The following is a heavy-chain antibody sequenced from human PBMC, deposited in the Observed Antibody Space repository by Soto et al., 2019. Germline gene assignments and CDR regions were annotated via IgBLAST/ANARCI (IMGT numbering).Heavy chain of an antibody. D-gene: IGHD3-10*01. V-gene: IGHV1-18*01. CDR2: ISAYNGNT. J-gene: IGHJ3*02. Sequence: ASVKVSCKASGYTFTSYGISWVRQAPGQGLEWMGWISAYNGNTNYAQKLQGRVTMTTDTSTSTAYMELRSLRSDDTAVYYCAREGEAGFGEYDAFDIWGQGTMVTVSS. CDR1: GYTFTSYG. CDR3: AREGEAGFGEYDAFDI.